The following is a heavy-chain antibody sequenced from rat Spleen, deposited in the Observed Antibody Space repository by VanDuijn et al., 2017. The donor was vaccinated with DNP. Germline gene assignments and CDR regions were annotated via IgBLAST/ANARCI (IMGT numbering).Heavy chain of an antibody. V-gene: IGHV5-22*01. J-gene: IGHJ2*01. CDR2: ITYDGSSI. CDR3: ASHTYYWYNFFVY. CDR1: GFTFSDYY. D-gene: IGHD1-9*01. Sequence: EVQLVESGGGLVQPGRSMTLSCAASGFTFSDYYMAWVRQAPKKGLAWVASITYDGSSIYYGDSVKGLFTMSRDNAKSTLYLQMNSLRSEDTATYYCASHTYYWYNFFVYWGQGVMVTVSS.